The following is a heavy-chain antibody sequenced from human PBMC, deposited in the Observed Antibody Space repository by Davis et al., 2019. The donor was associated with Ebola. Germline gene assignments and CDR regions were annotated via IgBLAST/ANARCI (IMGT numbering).Heavy chain of an antibody. CDR2: ISGSGTGT. J-gene: IGHJ6*02. CDR1: SFPFPFYS. V-gene: IGHV3-23*01. CDR3: AKGSLYGSRSITAGMDV. Sequence: ESLKISFSSSSFPFPFYSMTWVRQAPGKGLEWVSGISGSGTGTYYADSVKGRFTFSRDNSKNTLYLQMNSLRAEDTAVYYCAKGSLYGSRSITAGMDVWGQGTTVNVYS. D-gene: IGHD4-17*01.